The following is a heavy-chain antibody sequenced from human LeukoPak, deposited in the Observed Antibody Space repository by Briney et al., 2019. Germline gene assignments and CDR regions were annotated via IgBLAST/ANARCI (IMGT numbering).Heavy chain of an antibody. J-gene: IGHJ5*02. CDR1: GGSISSYY. CDR2: IYYTGST. Sequence: SETLALTCTVSGGSISSYYWSWIRQPPGKGLEWIGYIYYTGSTTYNPSLKSRVTISVDMSKNQFSLKMTSVTAADTAVYYCARNPITLVRGGNWFDPWGQGTLITVSS. V-gene: IGHV4-59*01. D-gene: IGHD3-10*01. CDR3: ARNPITLVRGGNWFDP.